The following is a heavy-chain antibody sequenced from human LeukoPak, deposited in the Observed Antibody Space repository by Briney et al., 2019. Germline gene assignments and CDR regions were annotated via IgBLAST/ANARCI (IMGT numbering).Heavy chain of an antibody. CDR2: IKEDGSDK. D-gene: IGHD3-10*01. J-gene: IGHJ5*02. CDR1: GFMYSSSW. Sequence: PGGSLRLSCAASGFMYSSSWMAWVRQAPGKGLEWVANIKEDGSDKNYVDSVKGRFTISRDNAKNSLYLQMNSLRAEDTAVYYCARDLYRGGLGAFDPWGQGTLVTVSS. CDR3: ARDLYRGGLGAFDP. V-gene: IGHV3-7*01.